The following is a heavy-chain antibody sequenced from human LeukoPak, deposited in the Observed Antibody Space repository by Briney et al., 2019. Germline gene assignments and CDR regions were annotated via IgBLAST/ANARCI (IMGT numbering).Heavy chain of an antibody. CDR2: LYPGVST. Sequence: SETLSLTCTVSGVPIYSSYWSWIRQTAGKGLEWIGRLYPGVSTNYNPSLKSRVTMSVDTSKNQFALKLSAVTDADTAVYYCARLKFYDSTGYSPGHYMDVWGKGTTVTVSS. CDR3: ARLKFYDSTGYSPGHYMDV. D-gene: IGHD3-22*01. CDR1: GVPIYSSY. V-gene: IGHV4-4*07. J-gene: IGHJ6*03.